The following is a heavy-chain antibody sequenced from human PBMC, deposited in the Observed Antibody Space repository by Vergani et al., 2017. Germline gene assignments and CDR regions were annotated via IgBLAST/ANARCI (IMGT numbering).Heavy chain of an antibody. Sequence: EVQLLESGGGLVQPGGSLRLSCAASGFTFSSYAMSWVRQAPGKGLEWVSAISGSGGSTYCADSVKGRFTISRDNSKNTLYLQMNSLRAEDTAVYYCAKDRYYDSSGYHAEYFQHWGQGTLVTVSS. CDR1: GFTFSSYA. CDR2: ISGSGGST. CDR3: AKDRYYDSSGYHAEYFQH. D-gene: IGHD3-22*01. V-gene: IGHV3-23*01. J-gene: IGHJ1*01.